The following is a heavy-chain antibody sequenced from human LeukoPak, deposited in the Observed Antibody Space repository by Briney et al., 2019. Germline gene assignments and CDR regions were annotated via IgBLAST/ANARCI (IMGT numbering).Heavy chain of an antibody. Sequence: SQTLSLTCAVSGGSISSGGYSWSWIRQPPGKGLEWTGYIYHSGSTYYNPSLKSRVTISVDRSKNQFSLKLSSVTAADTAVYYCARGPLSAAGPGYFDYWGQGTLVTVSS. D-gene: IGHD6-13*01. CDR3: ARGPLSAAGPGYFDY. CDR2: IYHSGST. J-gene: IGHJ4*02. V-gene: IGHV4-30-2*01. CDR1: GGSISSGGYS.